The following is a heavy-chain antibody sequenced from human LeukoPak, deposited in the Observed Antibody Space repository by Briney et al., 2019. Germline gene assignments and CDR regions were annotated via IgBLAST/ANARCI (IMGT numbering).Heavy chain of an antibody. V-gene: IGHV1-8*03. D-gene: IGHD1-14*01. J-gene: IGHJ6*03. CDR2: MNPNSGNT. CDR3: ARGGTYYYYMDV. Sequence: ASVKVSCKASGYTFTSYDINWVRQATGQGLEWMGWMNPNSGNTGYAQKFQGRVTITRNTSISTAYMELSSLRSEGTAVYYCARGGTYYYYMDVWGKGTTVTVSS. CDR1: GYTFTSYD.